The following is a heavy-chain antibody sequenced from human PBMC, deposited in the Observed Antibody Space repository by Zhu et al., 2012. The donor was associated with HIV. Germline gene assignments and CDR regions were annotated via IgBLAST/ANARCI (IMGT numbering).Heavy chain of an antibody. Sequence: QVQLQESGPGLVRPSETLSLTCTVSGDSISSSSYFWGWIRQPPGNGLEWIGSIYYSGTTYYNPSLRSRVAISVDTSKDQFSLRLSSVTAADTGVYYCARALCSGGSCYKFHFDCWGQGPWSPSPQ. V-gene: IGHV4-39*01. CDR2: IYYSGTT. D-gene: IGHD2-15*01. J-gene: IGHJ4*02. CDR3: ARALCSGGSCYKFHFDC. CDR1: GDSISSSSYF.